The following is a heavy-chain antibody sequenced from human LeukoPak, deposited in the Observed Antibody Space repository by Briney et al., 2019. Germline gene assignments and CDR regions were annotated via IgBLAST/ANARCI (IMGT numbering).Heavy chain of an antibody. D-gene: IGHD3-3*01. CDR1: GGSISSGGYY. J-gene: IGHJ4*02. CDR2: IYHSGST. V-gene: IGHV4-30-2*03. CDR3: ARRGYYDFWSGLFDY. Sequence: SETLSLTCTVSGGSISSGGYYWSWIRQPPGKGLEWIGYIYHSGSTYYNPSLKSRVTISVDTSKNQFSLKLSSVTAADTAVYYCARRGYYDFWSGLFDYWGQGTLVTVSS.